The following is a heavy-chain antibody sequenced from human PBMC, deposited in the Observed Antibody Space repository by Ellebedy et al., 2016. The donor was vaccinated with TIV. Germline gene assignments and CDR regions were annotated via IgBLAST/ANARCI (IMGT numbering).Heavy chain of an antibody. D-gene: IGHD6-19*01. CDR3: AAAGSSGWSNFDY. CDR2: ISYDGRNK. J-gene: IGHJ4*02. V-gene: IGHV3-30*03. CDR1: GFTFSNYG. Sequence: PEGSLRLSCAASGFTFSNYGMHWVRQAPGKGLEWVAVISYDGRNKYYTDSVKGRFTISRDNSKNTLYLQMNSLRAEDTAVYYCAAAGSSGWSNFDYWGQGTLVTVSS.